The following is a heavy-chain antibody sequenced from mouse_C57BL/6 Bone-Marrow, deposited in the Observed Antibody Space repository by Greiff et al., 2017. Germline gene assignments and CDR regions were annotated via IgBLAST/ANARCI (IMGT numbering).Heavy chain of an antibody. J-gene: IGHJ3*01. D-gene: IGHD1-1*01. V-gene: IGHV1-19*01. CDR2: INPYNGGT. CDR3: ARNYGSRRAY. CDR1: GYTFTDSY. Sequence: EVHLQQSGPVLVTPGASVKMSCKASGYTFTDSYMNWVKQSHGKSLGWIGVINPYNGGTSYNQKFKGKATLTVDKSSSTAYMELNSLTSEDSAVYYCARNYGSRRAYWGQGTLVTVSA.